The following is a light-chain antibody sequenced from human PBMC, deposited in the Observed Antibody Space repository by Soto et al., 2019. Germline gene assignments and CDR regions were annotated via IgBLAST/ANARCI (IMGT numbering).Light chain of an antibody. V-gene: IGLV2-8*01. Sequence: QSALTQPPSASGSPGQSVTISCTGTSSDVGGYKYVSWYQQHPGKVPKLMIYEVSKRPSGVPDRFSGSKSGNTASLTVSGLQAEDEADYYCCSHSSSITWMFGGGTKLTVL. J-gene: IGLJ3*02. CDR1: SSDVGGYKY. CDR3: CSHSSSITWM. CDR2: EVS.